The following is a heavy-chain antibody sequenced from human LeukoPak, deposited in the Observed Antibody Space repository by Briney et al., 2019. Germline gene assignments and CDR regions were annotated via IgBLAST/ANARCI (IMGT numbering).Heavy chain of an antibody. CDR3: ARSRRVPFINY. D-gene: IGHD3-10*01. Sequence: SETLSLTCAVYGGSFSGYYWSWIRQPPGKGLEWIGEINHSGSTNYNPSLKSRVTISVDTSKNQFSLKLSSVTAVDTAVYYCARSRRVPFINYWGQGTLVTVSS. CDR1: GGSFSGYY. J-gene: IGHJ4*02. V-gene: IGHV4-34*01. CDR2: INHSGST.